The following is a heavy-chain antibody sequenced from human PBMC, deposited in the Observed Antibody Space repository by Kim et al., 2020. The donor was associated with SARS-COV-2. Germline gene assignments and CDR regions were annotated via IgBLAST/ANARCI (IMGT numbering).Heavy chain of an antibody. Sequence: ADSVKGRFTISRDNAKNSLHLQMNSLRAEDTALYYCAKDWKGYYYYGMDVWGQGTTVTVSS. V-gene: IGHV3-9*01. J-gene: IGHJ6*02. D-gene: IGHD1-1*01. CDR3: AKDWKGYYYYGMDV.